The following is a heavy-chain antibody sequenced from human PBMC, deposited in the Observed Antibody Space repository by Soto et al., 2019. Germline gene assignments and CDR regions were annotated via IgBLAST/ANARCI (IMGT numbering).Heavy chain of an antibody. D-gene: IGHD6-6*01. CDR3: VKDGEAASPGWFDT. Sequence: VGSLRLSCSASGFTFEDFAMHWVRRVPGKGLEWVAGNRWNGEAVGYAASVKGRCTSSRDNAKKLLFLQMNSLRVDDTALYYCVKDGEAASPGWFDTWGQGTQVTVS. J-gene: IGHJ5*02. CDR2: NRWNGEAV. CDR1: GFTFEDFA. V-gene: IGHV3-9*01.